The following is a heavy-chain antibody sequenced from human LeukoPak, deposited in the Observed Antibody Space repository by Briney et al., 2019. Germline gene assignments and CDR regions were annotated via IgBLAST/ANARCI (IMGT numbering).Heavy chain of an antibody. CDR1: GGSISTYY. CDR2: MFYSGST. Sequence: SETLSLTCTVSGGSISTYYWNWIRQPPGKGLEWIGYMFYSGSTNCNPSLKSRVTILVDTSKNRFSLKLSSVTAADTAVYYCARLDANWGFIDHWGQGTLVTVSS. D-gene: IGHD7-27*01. J-gene: IGHJ4*02. CDR3: ARLDANWGFIDH. V-gene: IGHV4-59*01.